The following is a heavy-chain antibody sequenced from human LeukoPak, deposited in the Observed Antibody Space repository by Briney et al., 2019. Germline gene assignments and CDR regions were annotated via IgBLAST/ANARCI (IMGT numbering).Heavy chain of an antibody. CDR1: GGSISSSSYY. CDR3: ARGPRVGRSVVVITTPFDWYFYL. Sequence: PSETLSLTCSVSGGSISSSSYYWGWIRQAPGKGLGWIGSIYYSGSTYYNPSLKSRVTISVDTSKNQFSLKLSSVTAADSAVYYCARGPRVGRSVVVITTPFDWYFYLWGRGTLVTVSS. D-gene: IGHD3-22*01. V-gene: IGHV4-39*07. J-gene: IGHJ2*01. CDR2: IYYSGST.